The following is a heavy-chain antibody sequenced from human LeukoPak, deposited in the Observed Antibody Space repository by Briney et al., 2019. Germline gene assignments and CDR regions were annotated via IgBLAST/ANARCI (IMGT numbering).Heavy chain of an antibody. CDR1: GFTFSDYT. Sequence: GGSLRLSYATSGFTFSDYTMNWVRQAPGKGLEWLSCISRGGTYIYYSDSVKGRFTISRDSAKNSLYLQMNSLGAEDTAIYYCAREEDSSMIRASHGMDVWGQGTTVTVS. D-gene: IGHD6-6*01. CDR3: AREEDSSMIRASHGMDV. V-gene: IGHV3-21*01. J-gene: IGHJ6*02. CDR2: ISRGGTYI.